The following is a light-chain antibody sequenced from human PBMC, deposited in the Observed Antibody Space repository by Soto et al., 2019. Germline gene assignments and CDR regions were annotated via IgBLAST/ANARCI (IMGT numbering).Light chain of an antibody. CDR3: QEYSSYST. CDR1: QSISSW. Sequence: DLQMTQSPSTPSASVGDRVTITCRASQSISSWLAWYQQKPGKAPKLLIYDASSLESGVPLRFSGSGSGTDFTLTISSLQPDDFATYYCQEYSSYSTFGGGTKVEIK. V-gene: IGKV1-5*01. J-gene: IGKJ4*01. CDR2: DAS.